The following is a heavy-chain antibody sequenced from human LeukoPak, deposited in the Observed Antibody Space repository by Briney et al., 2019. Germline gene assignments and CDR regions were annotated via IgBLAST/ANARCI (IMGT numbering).Heavy chain of an antibody. V-gene: IGHV1-69*06. J-gene: IGHJ6*03. CDR3: ARVRQRYYYYYMDV. Sequence: GASVKVSCKASGGTFSSYAISWVRQAPGQGLEWMGGIIPIFGTANYAQKFQGRVTITADKSTSTAYMELSSLRSEDTAVYYCARVRQRYYYYYMDVWGKGTTVTVSS. CDR2: IIPIFGTA. D-gene: IGHD6-25*01. CDR1: GGTFSSYA.